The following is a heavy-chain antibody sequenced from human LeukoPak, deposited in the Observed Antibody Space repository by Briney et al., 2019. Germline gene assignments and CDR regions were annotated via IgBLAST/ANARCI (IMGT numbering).Heavy chain of an antibody. CDR3: ARDMVAPGAGWNDAFDG. CDR1: GYTFTGHY. Sequence: ASVKVSCKVSGYTFTGHYIHWVRQAPGEGLVRMWWIKPNRGGANIVQSFQGRVTTTRGTPTKTEFMQLNTLTSDDTAVYYCARDMVAPGAGWNDAFDGWRQGTMVIVSS. D-gene: IGHD3-10*01. J-gene: IGHJ3*01. CDR2: IKPNRGGA. V-gene: IGHV1-2*02.